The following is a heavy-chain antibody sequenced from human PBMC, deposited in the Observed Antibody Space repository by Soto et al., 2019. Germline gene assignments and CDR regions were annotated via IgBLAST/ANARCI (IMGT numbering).Heavy chain of an antibody. CDR2: ISAYNGNT. D-gene: IGHD2-2*01. CDR3: ARDNVVVPEDAFDV. J-gene: IGHJ3*01. V-gene: IGHV1-18*01. CDR1: GYTFTSYG. Sequence: ASVKVSCKASGYTFTSYGIGWLRQAPGQGLEWMGWISAYNGNTNYAQKLQGRVTMTTDTSTSTAYMELRSLRSDDTAVYYCARDNVVVPEDAFDVWGQGTMVTVSS.